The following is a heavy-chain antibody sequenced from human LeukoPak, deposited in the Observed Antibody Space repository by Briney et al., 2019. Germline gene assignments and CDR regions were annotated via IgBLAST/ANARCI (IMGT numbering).Heavy chain of an antibody. CDR3: AKATFEDDYYGSGSYYLY. J-gene: IGHJ4*02. V-gene: IGHV3-30*02. Sequence: PGGSLRLSCAASGFTFSSYGMHWVRQAPGKGLEWVAFIRYDGSNKYYADSVKGRFTISRDNSKNTLYLQMNSLRAEDTAVYYCAKATFEDDYYGSGSYYLYWGQGTLVTVSS. D-gene: IGHD3-10*01. CDR1: GFTFSSYG. CDR2: IRYDGSNK.